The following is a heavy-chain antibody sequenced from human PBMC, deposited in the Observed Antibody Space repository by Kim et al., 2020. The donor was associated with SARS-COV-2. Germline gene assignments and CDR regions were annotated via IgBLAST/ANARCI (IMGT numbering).Heavy chain of an antibody. CDR1: GFSVSSDY. Sequence: GSLRLSCAASGFSVSSDYMSWVRQAPGKGLEWVSVLYSGGGTYYSGSVKGRFSISRDNSKNTLYLQMNSLRVDDTAVYFCARGGGAVGPGGYWGQGTLVTVSS. J-gene: IGHJ4*02. D-gene: IGHD2-21*01. CDR2: LYSGGGT. V-gene: IGHV3-53*01. CDR3: ARGGGAVGPGGY.